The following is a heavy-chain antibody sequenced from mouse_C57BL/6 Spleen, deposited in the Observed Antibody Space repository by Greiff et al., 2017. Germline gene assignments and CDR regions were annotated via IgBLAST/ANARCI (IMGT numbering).Heavy chain of an antibody. CDR2: IDPSDSYT. CDR1: GYTFTSYW. D-gene: IGHD3-1*01. V-gene: IGHV1-69*01. J-gene: IGHJ2*01. CDR3: ARGGSIGGYFDY. Sequence: QVQLQQPGAELVMPGASVKLSCKASGYTFTSYWMHWVKQRPGQGLEWIGEIDPSDSYTNYNQKFKGKSTLTVDKSSSTAYMQLSSLTSEDSAVYYCARGGSIGGYFDYWGQGTPLTVSS.